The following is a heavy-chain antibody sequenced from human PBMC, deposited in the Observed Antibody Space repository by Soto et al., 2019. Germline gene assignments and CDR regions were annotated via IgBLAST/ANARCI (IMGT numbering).Heavy chain of an antibody. CDR3: ARPRGYSYGYGYYYGMDV. CDR1: GFTFSSYG. D-gene: IGHD5-18*01. Sequence: GGSLRLSCAASGFTFSSYGMHGVRQAPGKGLEWVAVMWYDGSNKYYADSVKGRFTISRDNSKNTLYLQMNSLRAEDTAVYYCARPRGYSYGYGYYYGMDVWGQGTTVNVSS. CDR2: MWYDGSNK. V-gene: IGHV3-33*01. J-gene: IGHJ6*02.